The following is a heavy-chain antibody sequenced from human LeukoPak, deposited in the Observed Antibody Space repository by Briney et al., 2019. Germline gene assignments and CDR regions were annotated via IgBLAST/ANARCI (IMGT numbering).Heavy chain of an antibody. CDR3: AREASRIQDTDV. J-gene: IGHJ6*02. CDR1: GFTFSGYS. Sequence: GGSLRLSCAASGFTFSGYSMNWVRQAPGKGLEWVSSIDSSGRDTFHADSVKGRFAISRDNAKKSLYLQMNSLRDEDTAVYYCAREASRIQDTDVWGQGTTVTVSS. D-gene: IGHD5-18*01. V-gene: IGHV3-21*01. CDR2: IDSSGRDT.